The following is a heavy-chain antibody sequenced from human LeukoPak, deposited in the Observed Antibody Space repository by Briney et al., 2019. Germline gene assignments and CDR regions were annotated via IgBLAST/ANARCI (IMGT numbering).Heavy chain of an antibody. CDR3: ARGGYNWNYAFDI. CDR1: GGSFSGYY. J-gene: IGHJ3*02. Sequence: SETLSLTCAVYGGSFSGYYWSWIRQPPGKGLEWIGGINHSGSTNYNPSLKSRVTISVDTSKNQFSLKLSSVTAADTAVYYCARGGYNWNYAFDIWGQGTMVTVSS. D-gene: IGHD1-7*01. CDR2: INHSGST. V-gene: IGHV4-34*01.